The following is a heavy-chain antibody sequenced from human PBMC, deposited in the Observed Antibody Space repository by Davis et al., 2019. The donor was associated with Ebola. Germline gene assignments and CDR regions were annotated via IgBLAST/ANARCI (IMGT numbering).Heavy chain of an antibody. CDR3: ARTTGIGMSY. CDR2: IYPDDSDT. J-gene: IGHJ4*02. CDR1: GYMFSDYW. D-gene: IGHD1-1*01. V-gene: IGHV5-51*01. Sequence: PGGSLRLSCKASGYMFSDYWIGWVRQKSGEGLEWMGIIYPDDSDTRYSPSFQGQVTITVDKSIDTAYLQWGSLKASDTATYYGARTTGIGMSYWGQGTLVTVSS.